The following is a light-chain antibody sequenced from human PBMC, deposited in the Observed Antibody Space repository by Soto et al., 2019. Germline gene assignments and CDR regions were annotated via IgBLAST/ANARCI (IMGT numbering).Light chain of an antibody. J-gene: IGKJ5*01. CDR3: QQYNYWPPIT. Sequence: VLTQSPGTLSLSPGERATLSCRASQSVGTYLAWYQQKPGQAPRLLIYGASSRATGIPDRFSGSGSGTDFTLTISSLQSEDFAVYYCQQYNYWPPITFGQGTRLEIK. CDR2: GAS. CDR1: QSVGTY. V-gene: IGKV3D-15*01.